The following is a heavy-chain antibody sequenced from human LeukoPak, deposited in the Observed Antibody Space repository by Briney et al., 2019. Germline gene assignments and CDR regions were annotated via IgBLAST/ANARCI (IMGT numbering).Heavy chain of an antibody. J-gene: IGHJ3*02. CDR1: GGTFSSYA. V-gene: IGHV1-69*05. D-gene: IGHD3-22*01. CDR2: IIPIFGTA. CDR3: AREKRKTYYYDSSGFDAFDI. Sequence: SVKVSCKASGGTFSSYAISWVRQVPGQGLEWMGRIIPIFGTANYAQKFQGRVTITTDESTSTAYMELSSLRSEDTVVYYCAREKRKTYYYDSSGFDAFDIWGQGTMVTVSS.